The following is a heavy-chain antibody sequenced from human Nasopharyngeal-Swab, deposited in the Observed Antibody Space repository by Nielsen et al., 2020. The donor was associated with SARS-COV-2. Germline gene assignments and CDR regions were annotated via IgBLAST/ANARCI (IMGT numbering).Heavy chain of an antibody. V-gene: IGHV3-21*01. CDR3: AGGSGYDTFDY. J-gene: IGHJ4*02. CDR2: ISSSSSYI. D-gene: IGHD5-12*01. CDR1: GFTFSSYS. Sequence: GGSLRLSCAASGFTFSSYSMNWVRQAPGKGLEWVSSISSSSSYIYYADSVKGRCTISRDNAKNSLYLQMNSLRAEDTAVYYCAGGSGYDTFDYWGQGTLVTVSS.